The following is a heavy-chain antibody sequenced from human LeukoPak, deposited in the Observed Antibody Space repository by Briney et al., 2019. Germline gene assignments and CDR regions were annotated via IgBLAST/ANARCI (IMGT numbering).Heavy chain of an antibody. V-gene: IGHV4-59*08. CDR1: GDSISGYY. Sequence: SETLSLTCTVSGDSISGYYWSWIRQPPGQRLEWIGYVYYTGDTTYNPSLKSRVTISVDRSKNQFSLKVNSVTAADTAVYFCARATYYDSRHGLDVWGHGTTVTVSS. D-gene: IGHD3-22*01. CDR2: VYYTGDT. J-gene: IGHJ6*02. CDR3: ARATYYDSRHGLDV.